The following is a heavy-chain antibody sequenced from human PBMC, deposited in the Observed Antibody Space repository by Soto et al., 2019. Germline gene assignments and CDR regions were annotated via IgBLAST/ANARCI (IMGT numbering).Heavy chain of an antibody. CDR1: GFTFSSYA. CDR2: ISGSGGST. V-gene: IGHV3-23*01. CDR3: AKKSRVVAATFYYYGMDV. J-gene: IGHJ6*02. Sequence: GSLRLSCAASGFTFSSYAMSWVRQAPGKGLEWVSAISGSGGSTYYADSVKGRFTISRDNSKNTLYLQMNSLRAEDTAVYYCAKKSRVVAATFYYYGMDVWAQRTTVTVSS. D-gene: IGHD2-15*01.